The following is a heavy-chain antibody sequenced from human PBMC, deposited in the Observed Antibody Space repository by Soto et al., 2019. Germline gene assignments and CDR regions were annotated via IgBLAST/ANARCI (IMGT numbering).Heavy chain of an antibody. J-gene: IGHJ4*02. CDR2: IIIGSGQT. Sequence: SVKVSCKTSGFTLTNSAVQWVRQARGQSLEWIGWIIIGSGQTKSAQNIQDRLTITRDISTSTVYMELSSLNSEDTAVYYCAAELYERGSCYAFDYWGQGTLVTVSS. CDR3: AAELYERGSCYAFDY. CDR1: GFTLTNSA. D-gene: IGHD2-15*01. V-gene: IGHV1-58*01.